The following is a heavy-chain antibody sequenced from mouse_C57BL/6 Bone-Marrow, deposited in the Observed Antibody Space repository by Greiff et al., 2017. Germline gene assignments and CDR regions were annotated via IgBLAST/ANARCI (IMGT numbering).Heavy chain of an antibody. CDR3: AREDYDAWFAY. D-gene: IGHD2-4*01. V-gene: IGHV5-4*01. CDR1: GFTFSSYA. Sequence: EVKLMESGGGLVKPGGSLKLSCAASGFTFSSYAMSWVRQTPEKRLEWVATISDGGSYTYYPDNVKGRFTISRDNAKNNLYLQMSHLKSEDTAMYYCAREDYDAWFAYWGQGTLVTVSA. J-gene: IGHJ3*01. CDR2: ISDGGSYT.